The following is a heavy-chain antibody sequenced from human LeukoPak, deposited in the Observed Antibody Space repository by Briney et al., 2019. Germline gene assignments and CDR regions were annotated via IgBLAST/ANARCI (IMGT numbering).Heavy chain of an antibody. Sequence: GASVKVSCKASGYTFTGYYMHWVRQAPGQGLEWMGWINPNSGGTNYAQKFQGRVTMTRDTSISTAYMELSRLRSDDTAVYYCARESGRIWGYCSGGSCLHFDYWGQGTLVTVSS. CDR2: INPNSGGT. D-gene: IGHD2-15*01. CDR3: ARESGRIWGYCSGGSCLHFDY. CDR1: GYTFTGYY. J-gene: IGHJ4*02. V-gene: IGHV1-2*02.